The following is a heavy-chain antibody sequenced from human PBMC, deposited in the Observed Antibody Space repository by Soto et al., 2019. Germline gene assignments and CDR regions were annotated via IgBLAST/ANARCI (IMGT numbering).Heavy chain of an antibody. CDR2: FTAGDAKT. V-gene: IGHV1-3*01. Sequence: QVQLVQSGADVKKPGASVKISCKASGYNFTQYRIHWVRQAPGQRLEWMGWFTAGDAKTEYSQKFQGRVTISRDISATTVYLDLDSLRSEDTAVYYCARDLYSSSWFWFDPWGRGTQVIVSS. CDR1: GYNFTQYR. CDR3: ARDLYSSSWFWFDP. J-gene: IGHJ5*02. D-gene: IGHD2-2*01.